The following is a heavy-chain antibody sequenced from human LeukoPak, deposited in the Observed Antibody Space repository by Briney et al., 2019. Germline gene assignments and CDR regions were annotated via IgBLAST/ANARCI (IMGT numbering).Heavy chain of an antibody. CDR1: GGSISSYY. CDR2: IYYSGST. Sequence: SETLSLTCTVSGGSISSYYWTWIRQPPGKGLEWIGYIYYSGSTNYNPSLKSRVTISVDTSKNQFSLKLTSVTAADTAVYYCARDSRSYGLRYFDYWGQGTLVTVSS. J-gene: IGHJ4*02. D-gene: IGHD5-18*01. V-gene: IGHV4-59*01. CDR3: ARDSRSYGLRYFDY.